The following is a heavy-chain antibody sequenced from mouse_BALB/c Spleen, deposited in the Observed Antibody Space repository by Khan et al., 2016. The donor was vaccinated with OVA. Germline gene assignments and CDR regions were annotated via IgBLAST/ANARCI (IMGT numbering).Heavy chain of an antibody. CDR2: IDPANGNT. J-gene: IGHJ4*01. V-gene: IGHV14-3*02. CDR1: GFHIKDTY. CDR3: AYSLLLYAMDY. D-gene: IGHD1-2*01. Sequence: VQLQQSGAELVRPGASVKLSCTASGFHIKDTYVHWVKQRPEQGLEWIGRIDPANGNTKYDPKFQGKATITADTSTNTAYLQLSILTSEDTAVYYGAYSLLLYAMDYWGQGTSVTVSS.